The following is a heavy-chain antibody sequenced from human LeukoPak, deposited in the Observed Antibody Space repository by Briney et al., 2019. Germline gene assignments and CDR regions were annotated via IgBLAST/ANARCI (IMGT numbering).Heavy chain of an antibody. CDR3: AKDKAGTIVWYGRWAIGLFDY. J-gene: IGHJ4*02. CDR1: GFNFDAYA. CDR2: ISADGGST. D-gene: IGHD6-13*01. Sequence: PGGSLRLSCAASGFNFDAYAMHWARQAPGKGLQWISLISADGGSTYYADSVKGRFTISRDNSKNSLYLQMNSLTTEDTAFYYCAKDKAGTIVWYGRWAIGLFDYWGQGTLLTVSS. V-gene: IGHV3-43*02.